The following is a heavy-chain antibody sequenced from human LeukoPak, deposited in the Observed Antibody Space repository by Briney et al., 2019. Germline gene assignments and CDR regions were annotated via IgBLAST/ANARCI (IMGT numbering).Heavy chain of an antibody. D-gene: IGHD3-10*01. Sequence: PGGSLRLSCAASGFTFSSYGMHWVRQAPGKGLEWVAFIRHDGSNKYYADSVKGRFTISRDNSKNTLYLQMNSLRAEDTAVYYCAKGASLLWFGELFMLDYWGQGTLVTVFS. CDR3: AKGASLLWFGELFMLDY. CDR1: GFTFSSYG. J-gene: IGHJ4*02. V-gene: IGHV3-30*02. CDR2: IRHDGSNK.